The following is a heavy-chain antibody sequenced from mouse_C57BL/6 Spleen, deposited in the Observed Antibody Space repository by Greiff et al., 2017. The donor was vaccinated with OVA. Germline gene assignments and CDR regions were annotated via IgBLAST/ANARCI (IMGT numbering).Heavy chain of an antibody. J-gene: IGHJ1*03. D-gene: IGHD3-1*01. V-gene: IGHV5-9-1*02. Sequence: DVHLVESGEGLVKPGGSLKLSCAASGFTFSSYAMSWVRQTPEKRLEWVAYISSGGDYIYYADTVKGRFTISRDNARNTLYLQMSSLKSEDTAMYYCTRGISGYFDVWGTGTTVTVSS. CDR2: ISSGGDYI. CDR1: GFTFSSYA. CDR3: TRGISGYFDV.